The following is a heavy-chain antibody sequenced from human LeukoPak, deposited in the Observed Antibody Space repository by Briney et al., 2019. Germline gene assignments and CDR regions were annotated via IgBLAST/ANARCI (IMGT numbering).Heavy chain of an antibody. CDR2: ISGSSGSI. V-gene: IGHV3-21*01. J-gene: IGHJ4*02. CDR3: ARILGKACSSTSCYFSQPFDW. Sequence: PGGSLRLSCAASDFTFSRYSMTWVRQAPGKGLEWVSSISGSSGSIYYVDSVRGRFTISRDNAKNSLYLQMSSLRAEDTAVYYCARILGKACSSTSCYFSQPFDWWGQGTLVTVSS. CDR1: DFTFSRYS. D-gene: IGHD2-2*01.